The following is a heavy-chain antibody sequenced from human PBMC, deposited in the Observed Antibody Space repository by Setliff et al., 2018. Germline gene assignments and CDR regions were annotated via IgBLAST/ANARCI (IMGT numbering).Heavy chain of an antibody. CDR1: GFTFSNYW. V-gene: IGHV3-74*01. Sequence: GESLKISCEASGFTFSNYWMHWVRQGPGKPLVWVSRINGDGSSTTYADSVKGRFTISRDNAKNTVYLQMNSLRVEDTAVYYCIRDWGGVGATNGFDIWGQGTMVTVSS. J-gene: IGHJ3*02. CDR3: IRDWGGVGATNGFDI. CDR2: INGDGSST. D-gene: IGHD1-26*01.